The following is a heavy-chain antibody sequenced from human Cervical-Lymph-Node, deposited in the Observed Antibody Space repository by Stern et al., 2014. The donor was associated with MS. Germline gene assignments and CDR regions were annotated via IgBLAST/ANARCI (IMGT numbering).Heavy chain of an antibody. CDR3: ASEITVRDAFDI. CDR2: INPKLGAT. V-gene: IGHV1-2*02. CDR1: GYTFTDYY. D-gene: IGHD3-16*01. Sequence: VQLVESGAEVKKPGASMRVSCKASGYTFTDYYIHWVRQAPGQGLEWMGWINPKLGATKYAQKFQGRVTMTRDTSIRTAFMELSSLRSDDTAVYYCASEITVRDAFDIWGQGTMVTVSS. J-gene: IGHJ3*02.